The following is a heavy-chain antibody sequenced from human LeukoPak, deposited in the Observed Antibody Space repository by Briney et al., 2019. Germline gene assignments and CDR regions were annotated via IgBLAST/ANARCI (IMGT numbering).Heavy chain of an antibody. V-gene: IGHV4-34*01. J-gene: IGHJ6*03. CDR3: ARVVDPGGYYYFYYMDV. Sequence: SDTLSLTCAVYGGSFSGYYWSWIRQPPGKGLEWIGEINHSGSTNYNPSLKSRVTISVDTSKNQLSLKLSSVTAADTAVYYCARVVDPGGYYYFYYMDVWGKGTTVTVSS. CDR2: INHSGST. D-gene: IGHD3-16*01. CDR1: GGSFSGYY.